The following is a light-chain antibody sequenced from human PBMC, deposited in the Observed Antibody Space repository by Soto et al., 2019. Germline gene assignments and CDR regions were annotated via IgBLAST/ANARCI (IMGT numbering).Light chain of an antibody. J-gene: IGKJ2*01. CDR3: PQSYSAPYT. Sequence: DIQMTQSPSSLSASVGDIVSISCRTSQNIDRDLNWYQQKPGNAPQVLISGAASLQSGVPSRFSGSGSGTEFTLIISRLPPEYFATYFCPQSYSAPYTFGQGTRLEI. CDR1: QNIDRD. V-gene: IGKV1-39*01. CDR2: GAA.